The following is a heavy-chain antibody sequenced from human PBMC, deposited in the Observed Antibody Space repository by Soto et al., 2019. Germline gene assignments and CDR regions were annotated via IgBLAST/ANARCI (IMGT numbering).Heavy chain of an antibody. CDR3: ARGRGVAPVDY. J-gene: IGHJ4*02. V-gene: IGHV4-31*03. D-gene: IGHD3-10*01. CDR1: GGSISSGGYY. Sequence: QVQLQESGPGLVKPSQTLSLTCTVSGGSISSGGYYWSWIRQHPGKGLEWIGYIYYSGSTYYNPSLKSXXTXSXXTSKNQFSLKLSSVTAADTAVYYCARGRGVAPVDYWGQGTLVTVSS. CDR2: IYYSGST.